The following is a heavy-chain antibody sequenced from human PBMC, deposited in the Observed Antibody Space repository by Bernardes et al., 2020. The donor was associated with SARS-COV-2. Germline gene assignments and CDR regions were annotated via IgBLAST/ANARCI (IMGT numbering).Heavy chain of an antibody. CDR2: IWYDGSNK. V-gene: IGHV3-33*01. D-gene: IGHD1-26*01. Sequence: GGSLRLSCAASGFTFSSYGMHWVRQAPGKGLEWVAVIWYDGSNKYYADSVKGRFTISRDNSKNTLYLQMNSLRAEDTAVYYCAREGGSYLSRGLGAFDIWGQGTMVTVSS. J-gene: IGHJ3*02. CDR1: GFTFSSYG. CDR3: AREGGSYLSRGLGAFDI.